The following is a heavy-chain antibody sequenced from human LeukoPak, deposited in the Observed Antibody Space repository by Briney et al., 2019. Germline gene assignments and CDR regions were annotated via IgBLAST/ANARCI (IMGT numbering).Heavy chain of an antibody. Sequence: GGSLRLSCAASGFTFSDYWMNWVRRAPGKGLEWVSTISNNGGTTYYADSVKGRFTISRDNSRNTVYLQMNSLRAEDTAFYYCAKGLGFLPQFDYWGQGTLVAVSS. CDR2: ISNNGGTT. CDR3: AKGLGFLPQFDY. J-gene: IGHJ4*02. V-gene: IGHV3-23*01. D-gene: IGHD6-19*01. CDR1: GFTFSDYW.